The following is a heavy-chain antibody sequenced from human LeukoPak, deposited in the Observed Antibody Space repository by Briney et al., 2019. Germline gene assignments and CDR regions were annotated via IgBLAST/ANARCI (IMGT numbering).Heavy chain of an antibody. V-gene: IGHV3-23*01. D-gene: IGHD3-10*01. CDR2: ISGSGGST. CDR3: AKGSGSLKPFDY. Sequence: EGXSAISGSGGSTYYADSLKGRFTISRDNSKNTLYLQMNSLRAEDTAVYYCAKGSGSLKPFDYWGQGTLVTVSS. J-gene: IGHJ4*02.